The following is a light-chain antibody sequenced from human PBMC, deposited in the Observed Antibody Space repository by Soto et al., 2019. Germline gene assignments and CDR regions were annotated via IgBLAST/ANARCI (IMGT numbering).Light chain of an antibody. J-gene: IGLJ2*01. CDR2: EVR. V-gene: IGLV2-14*01. CDR3: SSYTSKSSLI. Sequence: QSALTQPASVSGSPGQSITISCAGTMRDVGAYNLVSWYQQHPGRAPQLIIYEVRNRPSGISFRFSGSKSGNTASLTISGLRAEDEADYYCSSYTSKSSLIFGGGTQLTLL. CDR1: MRDVGAYNL.